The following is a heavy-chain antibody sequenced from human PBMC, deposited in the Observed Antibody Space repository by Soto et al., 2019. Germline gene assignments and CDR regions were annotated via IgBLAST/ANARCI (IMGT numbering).Heavy chain of an antibody. D-gene: IGHD1-26*01. V-gene: IGHV4-34*01. CDR1: GGSFSGYY. J-gene: IGHJ4*02. Sequence: PSETLSLTCAVYGGSFSGYYWSWIRQPPGKGLEWIGEINHSGSTNYNPSLKSRVTISVDTSKSQFSLKLSSVTAADTAVYYCARTYYFSAYFDYWGQGTLVTVSS. CDR3: ARTYYFSAYFDY. CDR2: INHSGST.